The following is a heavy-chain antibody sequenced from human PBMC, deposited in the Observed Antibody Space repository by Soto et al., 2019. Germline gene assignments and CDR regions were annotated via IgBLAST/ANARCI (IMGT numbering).Heavy chain of an antibody. CDR1: GGSFSGYY. Sequence: PSETLSLTCAVYGGSFSGYYWSWIRQPPGKGREWIGEINHSGSTNYNPSLKSRVTISVDTSKNQFSLKLSSVTAADTAVYYCARGGIAVAVFNHWGQGTLVTVSS. CDR2: INHSGST. J-gene: IGHJ1*01. V-gene: IGHV4-34*01. CDR3: ARGGIAVAVFNH. D-gene: IGHD6-19*01.